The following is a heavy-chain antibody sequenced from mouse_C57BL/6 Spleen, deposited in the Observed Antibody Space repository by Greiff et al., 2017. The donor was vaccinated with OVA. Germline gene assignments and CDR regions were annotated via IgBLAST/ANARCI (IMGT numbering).Heavy chain of an antibody. CDR1: GYTFTDYY. CDR2: INPNNGGT. Sequence: EVQLQQSGPELVKPGASVKISCKASGYTFTDYYMNWVKQSHGKSLEWIGDINPNNGGTSYNQKFKGKATLTVDKSSSTAYMELRSLTSEDSAVYYCARPGEGCAYWGQGTLVTVAA. V-gene: IGHV1-26*01. D-gene: IGHD4-1*01. CDR3: ARPGEGCAY. J-gene: IGHJ3*01.